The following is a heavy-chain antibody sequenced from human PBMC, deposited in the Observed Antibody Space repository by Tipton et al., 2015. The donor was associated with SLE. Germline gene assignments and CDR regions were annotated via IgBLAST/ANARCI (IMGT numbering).Heavy chain of an antibody. CDR2: IYYSGST. Sequence: TLSLTCTVSGGSISDSSHYWVWIRQSPGKGLEWIGSIYYSGSTYYNPSLKSRVTISVDTSKNQFSLKLSSVTAADTAIYYCARHVGVAYYYAMDVWGQGTTVAISS. CDR1: GGSISDSSHY. CDR3: ARHVGVAYYYAMDV. J-gene: IGHJ6*02. D-gene: IGHD2-15*01. V-gene: IGHV4-39*07.